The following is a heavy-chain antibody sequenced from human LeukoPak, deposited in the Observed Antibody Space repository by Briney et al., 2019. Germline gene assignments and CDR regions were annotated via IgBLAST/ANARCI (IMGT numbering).Heavy chain of an antibody. Sequence: SETLSLTCAVYRGSFSDYYWSWIRQPPGKGLEWIGEINHSGSTKYNPSLKSRVTISVDTSKNQFSLKLSSVTAADTAVYYCARDNRIGHFDYWGQGTLVTVSS. CDR2: INHSGST. CDR3: ARDNRIGHFDY. CDR1: RGSFSDYY. J-gene: IGHJ4*02. V-gene: IGHV4-34*01.